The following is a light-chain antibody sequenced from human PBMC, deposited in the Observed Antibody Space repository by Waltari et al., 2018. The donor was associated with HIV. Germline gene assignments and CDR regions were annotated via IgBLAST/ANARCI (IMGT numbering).Light chain of an antibody. CDR3: ATWDGSLSSWV. V-gene: IGLV1-51*01. Sequence: QSVLTQPPSVSAASGQSVAISCSGNQYNIGKEDVSWYQQLPGTAPKLLIFDNDKRPSGIPDRFSGSKSGTSGTLDITGLQTGDEATYYCATWDGSLSSWVFGGGTKVTVL. J-gene: IGLJ3*02. CDR2: DND. CDR1: QYNIGKED.